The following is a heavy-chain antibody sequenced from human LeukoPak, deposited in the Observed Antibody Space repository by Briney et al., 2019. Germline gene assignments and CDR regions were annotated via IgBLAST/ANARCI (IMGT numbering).Heavy chain of an antibody. D-gene: IGHD5-12*01. V-gene: IGHV4-34*01. CDR1: GGSFSGYY. CDR2: INHSGST. CDR3: ARRRGYSGYD. J-gene: IGHJ4*02. Sequence: SETLSLTCAVYGGSFSGYYWSWIRQPPGKGLEWIGEINHSGSTNYNPSLKSRVTISVDTSKNQFSLKLSSVTAADTAVYYCARRRGYSGYDWGQGTLVTVSS.